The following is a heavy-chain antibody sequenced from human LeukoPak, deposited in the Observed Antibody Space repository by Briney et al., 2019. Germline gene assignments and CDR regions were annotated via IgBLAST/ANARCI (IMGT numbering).Heavy chain of an antibody. CDR1: GFTFSSYG. CDR2: IRYDGSNK. V-gene: IGHV3-30*02. D-gene: IGHD3-9*01. CDR3: ATNFVPSAYPMYYDILTGYRELDY. Sequence: PGGSLRLSCAASGFTFSSYGMHWVRQAPGKGLEWVAFIRYDGSNKYYADSVKGRFTISRDNSKNTLYLQMNSLRAEDTAVYYCATNFVPSAYPMYYDILTGYRELDYWGQGTLVTVSS. J-gene: IGHJ4*02.